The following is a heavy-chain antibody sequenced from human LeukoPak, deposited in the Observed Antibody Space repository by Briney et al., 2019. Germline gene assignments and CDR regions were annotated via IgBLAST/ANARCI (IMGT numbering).Heavy chain of an antibody. V-gene: IGHV3-23*01. CDR3: AEPHGSLDAFDI. CDR2: ISGSGGST. J-gene: IGHJ3*02. Sequence: GGSLRLSCAASGFTFSSYAMSWVRQAPGKGLEWVSAISGSGGSTYYADSVKGRFTISRDNSKNTLYLQMNSLRAEDTAVYYCAEPHGSLDAFDIWGQGTMVTVSS. D-gene: IGHD1-26*01. CDR1: GFTFSSYA.